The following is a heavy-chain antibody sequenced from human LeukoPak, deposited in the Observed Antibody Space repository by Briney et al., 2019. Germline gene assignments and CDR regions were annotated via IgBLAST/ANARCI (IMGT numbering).Heavy chain of an antibody. CDR3: ARGSQSTRPGGY. CDR1: GGSFSGYY. CDR2: INHSGST. D-gene: IGHD2-2*01. V-gene: IGHV4-34*01. Sequence: SETLSLTCAVYGGSFSGYYWSWIRQPPGKGLEWIGEINHSGSTNYNPSLKSRVTISVDTSKNQFSLKLSSVTAADTAVYYCARGSQSTRPGGYWGQGTPVTVSS. J-gene: IGHJ4*02.